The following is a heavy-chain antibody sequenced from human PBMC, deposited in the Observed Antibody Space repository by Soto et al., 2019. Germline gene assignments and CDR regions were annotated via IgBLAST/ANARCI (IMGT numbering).Heavy chain of an antibody. J-gene: IGHJ4*02. CDR3: AHSVDTSSWPFDF. D-gene: IGHD6-13*01. V-gene: IGHV2-5*02. Sequence: QITLKESGPTLLKPTQTLTLTCTFSGFSLDTSGVGVGWIRQPPGKALEWLALIYWDDDKRYSPFLKSRLTINKDTSKNPVVLTMTNMDPVDTATYYCAHSVDTSSWPFDFWGQGTLVTVSS. CDR1: GFSLDTSGVG. CDR2: IYWDDDK.